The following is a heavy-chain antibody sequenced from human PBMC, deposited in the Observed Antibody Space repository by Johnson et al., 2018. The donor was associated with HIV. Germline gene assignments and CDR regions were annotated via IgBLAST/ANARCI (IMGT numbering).Heavy chain of an antibody. CDR3: ATLTVRSRAFDL. V-gene: IGHV3-20*04. Sequence: VQLVESGGGLVKPGGSLRLSCAASGFTFSNAWMSWVRQAPGKGLQWVSGINWNGDTTTYADSVKGRFTVSRDNAKRSLYLQLSNLRAEDTALYYCATLTVRSRAFDLWGQGTLVTVSS. D-gene: IGHD4-17*01. CDR1: GFTFSNAW. J-gene: IGHJ3*01. CDR2: INWNGDTT.